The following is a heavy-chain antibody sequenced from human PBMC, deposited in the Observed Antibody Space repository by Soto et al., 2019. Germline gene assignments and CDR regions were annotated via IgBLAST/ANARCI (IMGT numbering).Heavy chain of an antibody. CDR2: IIPVFGKA. CDR3: ARGSPTTVTTWFDP. J-gene: IGHJ5*02. D-gene: IGHD4-17*01. Sequence: QLQLVQSGAEVKKPGSSVKVSCKASGGTFSNFAINWVRQAPGQGLEWMGGIIPVFGKAKYAQKFQGRVQFTADESTSTAYMEVNSLTSEDTAVYYCARGSPTTVTTWFDPLGQGTLVTVSS. CDR1: GGTFSNFA. V-gene: IGHV1-69*01.